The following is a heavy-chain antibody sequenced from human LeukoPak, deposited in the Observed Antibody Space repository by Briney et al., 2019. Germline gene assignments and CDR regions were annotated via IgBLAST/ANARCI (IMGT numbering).Heavy chain of an antibody. Sequence: GGSLRLSCAACGFTFSSYAMSWVRQAPGKGLEWVSYISSSGSTIYYADSVKGRFTISRDNAKNSLYLQMNSLRAEDTAVYYCARDFGDLVGATGYWGQGTLVTVSS. D-gene: IGHD1-26*01. CDR1: GFTFSSYA. V-gene: IGHV3-48*04. CDR3: ARDFGDLVGATGY. CDR2: ISSSGSTI. J-gene: IGHJ4*02.